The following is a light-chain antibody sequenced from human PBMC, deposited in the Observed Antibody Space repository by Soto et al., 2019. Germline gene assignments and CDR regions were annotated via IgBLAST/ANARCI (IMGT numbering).Light chain of an antibody. CDR3: SSFTSSSTYV. J-gene: IGLJ1*01. CDR2: DVS. Sequence: QSALTQPASVSGSPGQSITISCTGTSSDVGRYNYVSWYQQHPGKAPKLTIYDVSNRPSGVSSRFSGSKSGNTASLTISGLQAEDEADYYCSSFTSSSTYVFGTGTKV. CDR1: SSDVGRYNY. V-gene: IGLV2-14*01.